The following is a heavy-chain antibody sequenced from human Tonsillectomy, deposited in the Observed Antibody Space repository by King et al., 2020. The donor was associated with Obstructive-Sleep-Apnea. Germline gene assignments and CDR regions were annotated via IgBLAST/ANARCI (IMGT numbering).Heavy chain of an antibody. Sequence: QLQESGPGLVKPSETLSLTCTVSGGSISSYDWSWIRQPPGKGLEWIGYISYSGSTNYNPSLKSRVTRSVDTSKNQFSLKLSSVTAADTAVYYCARDRYYDSSGYYAFDIWGQGTMVTVSS. CDR2: ISYSGST. CDR1: GGSISSYD. D-gene: IGHD3-22*01. V-gene: IGHV4-59*01. CDR3: ARDRYYDSSGYYAFDI. J-gene: IGHJ3*02.